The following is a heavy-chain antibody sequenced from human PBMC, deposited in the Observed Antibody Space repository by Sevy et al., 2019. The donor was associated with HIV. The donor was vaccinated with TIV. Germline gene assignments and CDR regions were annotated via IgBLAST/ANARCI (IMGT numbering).Heavy chain of an antibody. CDR3: ARQPLMAAAGRGGSWFDP. Sequence: SESLSLTCTVSGGSISSSSYYWGWIRQPPGKGLEWIGSIYYSGSTYYNPSLKSRVTISVDTSKNQFSLKLSSVTAAGTAVYYCARQPLMAAAGRGGSWFDPWGQGTLVTVSS. D-gene: IGHD6-13*01. J-gene: IGHJ5*02. V-gene: IGHV4-39*01. CDR1: GGSISSSSYY. CDR2: IYYSGST.